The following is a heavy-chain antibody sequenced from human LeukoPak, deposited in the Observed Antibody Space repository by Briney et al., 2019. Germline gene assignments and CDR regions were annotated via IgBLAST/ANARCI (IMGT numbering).Heavy chain of an antibody. D-gene: IGHD3-22*01. J-gene: IGHJ4*02. V-gene: IGHV4-34*01. CDR1: GGSFSGYY. CDR3: ARGPPLIGSSGYYPFDY. Sequence: SETRSLTCAVYGGSFSGYYWSWIRQPPGKGLEWIGEINHRGSTNYNPSLKSRVTISVDTSKNQFSLKLSSVTAAETAVYYCARGPPLIGSSGYYPFDYWGQGTLVTVSS. CDR2: INHRGST.